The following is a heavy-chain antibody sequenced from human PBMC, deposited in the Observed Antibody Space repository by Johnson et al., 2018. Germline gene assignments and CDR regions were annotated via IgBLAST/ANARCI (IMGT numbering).Heavy chain of an antibody. CDR1: FSSYG. V-gene: IGHV3-30*18. Sequence: FSSYGMDWVRQAPGKGLEWVAVISYDGSNKYYADSVKGRFTISRDNSKSTLYLQMNNLRAEDTAVYYCGKGYFYVDVWGKGTTVTVSS. CDR2: ISYDGSNK. J-gene: IGHJ6*03. CDR3: GKGYFYVDV.